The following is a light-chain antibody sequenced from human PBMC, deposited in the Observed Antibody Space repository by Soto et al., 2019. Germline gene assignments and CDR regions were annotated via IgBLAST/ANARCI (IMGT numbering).Light chain of an antibody. V-gene: IGKV3-15*01. J-gene: IGKJ1*01. CDR2: GAS. Sequence: ELVMTQSPATLPVSPGAGATLSCRASQSVSSNLAWYQQKHGQAPSLLIYGASTRATGIPARFSGIGSGTEFTLNISSLQSEDVEVYDGQQYNNWPQTFGQGTKVEIK. CDR1: QSVSSN. CDR3: QQYNNWPQT.